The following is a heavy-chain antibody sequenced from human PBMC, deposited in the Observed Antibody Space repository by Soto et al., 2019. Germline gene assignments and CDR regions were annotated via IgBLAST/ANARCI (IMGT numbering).Heavy chain of an antibody. Sequence: EVQLVESGGGLVQPGGSLRLSCAASGFTFSDYWMHWVSPAPGKGLEWVSRIKRDGSTTNYADSVKGRFPISRDNAKNTLYLEMNSLRVEDTADYYCARGAINYYYGDVWGKGTTVTVSS. V-gene: IGHV3-74*01. J-gene: IGHJ6*03. CDR2: IKRDGSTT. CDR3: ARGAINYYYGDV. CDR1: GFTFSDYW.